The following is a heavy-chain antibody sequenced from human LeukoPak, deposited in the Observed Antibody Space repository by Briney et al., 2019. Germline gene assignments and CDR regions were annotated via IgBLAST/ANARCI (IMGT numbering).Heavy chain of an antibody. CDR2: FDPEDGET. V-gene: IGHV1-24*01. CDR3: ATYSGSYPDAFDI. D-gene: IGHD1-26*01. Sequence: GASVKVSCKVSGYTLTELSMHWVRQAPGKGLEWMGVFDPEDGETIYAQKFQGRVTMTEDTSTDTAYMELSSLRSEDTAVYYCATYSGSYPDAFDIWGQGTMVTVSS. CDR1: GYTLTELS. J-gene: IGHJ3*02.